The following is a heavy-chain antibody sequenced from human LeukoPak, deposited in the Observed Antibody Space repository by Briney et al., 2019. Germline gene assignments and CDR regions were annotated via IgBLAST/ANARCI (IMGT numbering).Heavy chain of an antibody. D-gene: IGHD3-10*01. CDR1: GFTFSSYS. J-gene: IGHJ3*02. CDR3: AKSRLFGSGRSDAFDI. CDR2: ISSSSSYI. V-gene: IGHV3-21*04. Sequence: PGGSLRLSCAASGFTFSSYSMNWVRQAPGKGLEWVSSISSSSSYIYYADSVKGRFTISRDNSKNTVYLQMNSLRAEDTAVYYCAKSRLFGSGRSDAFDIWGQGAMVTVSS.